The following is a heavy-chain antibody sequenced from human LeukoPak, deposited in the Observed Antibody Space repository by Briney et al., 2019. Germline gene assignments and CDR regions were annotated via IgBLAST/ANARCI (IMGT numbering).Heavy chain of an antibody. D-gene: IGHD4-17*01. CDR3: ARGDCGDYSYYFDY. J-gene: IGHJ4*02. CDR2: INPNSGGT. V-gene: IGHV1-2*06. Sequence: ASVKVSCKASGYTFTGYYMHWVRQAPGQGLELMGRINPNSGGTNYAQKFQGRVTMTRDTSISTAYMELSRLRSDDTAVYYCARGDCGDYSYYFDYWGQGTLVTVSS. CDR1: GYTFTGYY.